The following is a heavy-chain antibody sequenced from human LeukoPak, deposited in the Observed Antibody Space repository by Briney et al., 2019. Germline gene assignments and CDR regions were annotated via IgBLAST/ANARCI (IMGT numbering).Heavy chain of an antibody. J-gene: IGHJ4*02. V-gene: IGHV3-9*01. Sequence: PGGSLRLSCAASGFTFDDYAMHWVRQAPGKGLEWVSGISWNSGSIGYADSVKGRFTISRDNAKNSLYLQMNSLRAEDTALYYCAKDSLWFGEEGCFDYWGQGTLVTVSS. CDR1: GFTFDDYA. CDR3: AKDSLWFGEEGCFDY. D-gene: IGHD3-10*01. CDR2: ISWNSGSI.